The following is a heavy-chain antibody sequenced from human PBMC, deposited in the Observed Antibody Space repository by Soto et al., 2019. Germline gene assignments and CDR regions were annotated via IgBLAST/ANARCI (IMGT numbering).Heavy chain of an antibody. CDR2: IYWDDDN. J-gene: IGHJ4*02. Sequence: QITLKESGPTLVKPTQTLTLTRTFSGFSLSTTGVAVGWIRQPPRKALEWLALIYWDDDNRYSPSLKNRLTVTKDTSKNQVVLTMTNMGPLDTATYYCAHSFSGIYGYYFDSWGQGTLVTVSS. V-gene: IGHV2-5*02. CDR1: GFSLSTTGVA. D-gene: IGHD1-26*01. CDR3: AHSFSGIYGYYFDS.